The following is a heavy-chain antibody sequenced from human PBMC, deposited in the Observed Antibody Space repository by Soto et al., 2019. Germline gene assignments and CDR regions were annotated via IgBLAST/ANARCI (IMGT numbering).Heavy chain of an antibody. D-gene: IGHD3-22*01. CDR3: ATAHYYDSVGYYSGHAF. V-gene: IGHV3-15*01. J-gene: IGHJ4*02. CDR1: GFSEAW. Sequence: EVQLVESGGGLVKPGGSLRLSCAASGFSEAWMSWVRQAPGKGLEYVGRIKSTSDGGTTDYAAPVKGRFTISRDDSTNMVYLQMNSLQMEYTGVYYCATAHYYDSVGYYSGHAFWGRGTLVTVS. CDR2: IKSTSDGGTT.